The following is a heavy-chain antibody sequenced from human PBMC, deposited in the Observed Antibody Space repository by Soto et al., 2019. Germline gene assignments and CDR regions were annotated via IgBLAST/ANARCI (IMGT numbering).Heavy chain of an antibody. CDR1: GGSISSYY. V-gene: IGHV4-59*01. J-gene: IGHJ4*02. Sequence: PSETLSLTCTVSGGSISSYYWSWIRQPPGKGLEWIGYIYYSGSTNYNPSLKSRVTISVDTSKNQFSLKLSSVTAADTAVYYCAKDKGAAGVFDYWGQGVLVTVSS. CDR3: AKDKGAAGVFDY. D-gene: IGHD6-13*01. CDR2: IYYSGST.